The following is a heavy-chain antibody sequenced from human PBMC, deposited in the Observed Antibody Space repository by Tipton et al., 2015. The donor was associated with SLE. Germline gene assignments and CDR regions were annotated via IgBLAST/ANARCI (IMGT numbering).Heavy chain of an antibody. CDR3: AGRRYQLLT. D-gene: IGHD2-2*01. CDR2: IYYSGST. Sequence: TLSLTCTVSGGSISSNGYYWGWIRQPPGKGLEWIGSIYYSGSTYYNPSLKSRVTISVDTSKNQFSLKLSSVTAADTAVYYCAGRRYQLLTWGQGTLVTVSS. J-gene: IGHJ5*02. CDR1: GGSISSNGYY. V-gene: IGHV4-39*07.